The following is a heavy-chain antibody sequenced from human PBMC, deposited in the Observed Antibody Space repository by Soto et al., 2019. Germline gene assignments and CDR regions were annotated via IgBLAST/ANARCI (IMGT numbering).Heavy chain of an antibody. V-gene: IGHV3-7*05. CDR3: AGGTGWLSDS. D-gene: IGHD6-19*01. Sequence: GGSLRLSCAASGFTVSSYWMNWVRQAPGKGLEWVANIEQDGSDKYYVDSVKGRFTISRDNAKNSLYLQINNLRPEDTAVYYCAGGTGWLSDSWGQGPLVTVSS. CDR1: GFTVSSYW. CDR2: IEQDGSDK. J-gene: IGHJ4*02.